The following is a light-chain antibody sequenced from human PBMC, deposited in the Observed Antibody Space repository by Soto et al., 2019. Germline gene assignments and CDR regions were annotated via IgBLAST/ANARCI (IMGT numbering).Light chain of an antibody. CDR3: SSYTTSGSLV. CDR1: SSDVGGYNY. V-gene: IGLV2-14*01. CDR2: DVS. Sequence: QSALTQPASVSGSPGQSITISCTGTSSDVGGYNYVSWYQQHLGKAPKLMIYDVSNRPSGVSNRFSGSKSGNTASLTISGLQAEDEADYYCSSYTTSGSLVFGGGTKLTVL. J-gene: IGLJ2*01.